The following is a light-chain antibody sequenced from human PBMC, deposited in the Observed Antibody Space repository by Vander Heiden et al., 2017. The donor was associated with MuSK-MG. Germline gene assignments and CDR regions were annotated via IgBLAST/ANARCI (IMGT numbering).Light chain of an antibody. V-gene: IGKV1-5*03. CDR1: QSISSW. Sequence: DIQMTQSPSTLSASVGDRVTITCRASQSISSWLAWYQQKPGKAPKLPIYKASSLESGVPSRFSGSGSGTEFTLTISSLQPDDFATYYCQQYNSYRMYTFGQGTKLEIK. J-gene: IGKJ2*01. CDR2: KAS. CDR3: QQYNSYRMYT.